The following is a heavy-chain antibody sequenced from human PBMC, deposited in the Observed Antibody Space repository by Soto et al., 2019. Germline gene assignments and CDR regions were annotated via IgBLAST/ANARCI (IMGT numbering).Heavy chain of an antibody. CDR3: ARDSEFWRTDYFDY. V-gene: IGHV3-7*01. D-gene: IGHD3-3*01. CDR2: IKQDGSEK. J-gene: IGHJ4*02. Sequence: GGSLRLSCAASGFTFGSYWMSWVGQAPGKGLEWVANIKQDGSEKYYVDSVKGRFTISRDNAKNSLYLQMNSLRAEDTAVYYCARDSEFWRTDYFDYWGQGTLVTVSS. CDR1: GFTFGSYW.